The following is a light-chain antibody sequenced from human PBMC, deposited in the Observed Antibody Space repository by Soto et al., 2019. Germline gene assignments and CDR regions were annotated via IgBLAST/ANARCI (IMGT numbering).Light chain of an antibody. V-gene: IGLV2-14*03. J-gene: IGLJ3*02. CDR3: SSYGASSTL. CDR1: SRDIGSYNY. CDR2: DVS. Sequence: QPASLSGSPGQSITISCTGTSRDIGSYNYVSWYQQHPGRAPKLMIFDVSYRPSGISDRFSGSKSGNTASLTISGLQPEDEADYYCSSYGASSTLFGGGTKVTVL.